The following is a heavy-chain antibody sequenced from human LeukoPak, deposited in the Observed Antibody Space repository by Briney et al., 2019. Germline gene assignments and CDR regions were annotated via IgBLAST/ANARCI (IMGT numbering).Heavy chain of an antibody. V-gene: IGHV4-39*01. J-gene: IGHJ3*02. CDR3: ARPRRRGPHGAFDI. CDR2: IYYSGST. CDR1: GGSISSSSYY. Sequence: SETLSLTCTVSGGSISSSSYYWGWIRQPPGKGLEWIGSIYYSGSTYYNPSLKSRVTISVDTSKNQFSLKLSSVTAADTAVYYCARPRRRGPHGAFDIWGQGTMVTVSS.